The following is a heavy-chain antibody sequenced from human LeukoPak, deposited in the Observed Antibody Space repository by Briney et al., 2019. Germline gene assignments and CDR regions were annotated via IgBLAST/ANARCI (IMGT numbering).Heavy chain of an antibody. J-gene: IGHJ4*02. D-gene: IGHD1-14*01. CDR3: ARDADVGIYLDY. Sequence: PGGSLRLSCAASGFTFSSYEMNWVRQAPGKGLEWVSYISSSGSTIYYADSVKGRFTISRDNAKNSLYLHMNSLRAEDTAIYYCARDADVGIYLDYWGQGTLVTVSS. V-gene: IGHV3-48*03. CDR1: GFTFSSYE. CDR2: ISSSGSTI.